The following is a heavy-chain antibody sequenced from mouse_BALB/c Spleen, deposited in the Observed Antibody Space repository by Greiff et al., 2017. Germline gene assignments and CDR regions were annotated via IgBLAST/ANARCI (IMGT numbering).Heavy chain of an antibody. CDR3: ARRGEYAGYFDY. V-gene: IGHV1-20*02. CDR2: INPYNGDT. CDR1: GYSFTGYF. Sequence: EVQLQQSGPELVKPGASVKISCKASGYSFTGYFMNWVMQSHGKSLEWIGRINPYNGDTFYNQKFKGKATLTVDKSSSTAHMELRSLASEDSAVYYCARRGEYAGYFDYWGQGTTLTVSS. J-gene: IGHJ2*01. D-gene: IGHD2-10*02.